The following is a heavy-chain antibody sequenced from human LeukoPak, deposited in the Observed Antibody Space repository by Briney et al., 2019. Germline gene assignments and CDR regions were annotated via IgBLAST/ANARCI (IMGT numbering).Heavy chain of an antibody. Sequence: GGSLRLSCAASGFTFSSYAMHWVRQAPGKGLEWVAVISCDGSNKYYADSVKGRFTISRDNSKNTLYLQMNSLRAEDTAVYYCARDRGSSGWYSSLFVYWGQGTLVTVSS. D-gene: IGHD6-19*01. CDR3: ARDRGSSGWYSSLFVY. CDR1: GFTFSSYA. J-gene: IGHJ4*02. CDR2: ISCDGSNK. V-gene: IGHV3-30-3*01.